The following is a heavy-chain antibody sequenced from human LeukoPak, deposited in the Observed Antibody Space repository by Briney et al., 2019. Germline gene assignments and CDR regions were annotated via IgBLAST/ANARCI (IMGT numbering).Heavy chain of an antibody. CDR2: ISAYNGNT. CDR3: ARDLAEQWLHRFDP. Sequence: ASVKVSCKASGYTFTSYGISWVRQAPGQGLEWMGWISAYNGNTNYAQKLQGRVTMTTDTSTSTAYTELRSLRSDDTAVYYCARDLAEQWLHRFDPWGQGTLVTVSS. V-gene: IGHV1-18*01. D-gene: IGHD6-19*01. J-gene: IGHJ5*02. CDR1: GYTFTSYG.